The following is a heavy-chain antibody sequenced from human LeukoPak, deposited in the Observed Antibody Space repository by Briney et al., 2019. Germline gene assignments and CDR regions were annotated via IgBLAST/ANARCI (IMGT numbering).Heavy chain of an antibody. CDR3: AKTMYYFDSSGYYYFQD. V-gene: IGHV3-23*01. CDR1: GFTLSSYA. J-gene: IGHJ1*01. CDR2: ISGGGST. Sequence: GGSLRLSCAASGFTLSSYAMSWVRQAPGKGLEWVSGISGGGSTYYADSVKGRFTISRDNSKNTLSLQMNGLRADDTAIYYCAKTMYYFDSSGYYYFQDWGQGPLVTVSS. D-gene: IGHD3-22*01.